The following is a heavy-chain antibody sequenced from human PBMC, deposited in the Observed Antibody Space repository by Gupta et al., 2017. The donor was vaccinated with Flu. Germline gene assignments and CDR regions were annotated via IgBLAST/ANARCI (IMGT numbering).Heavy chain of an antibody. CDR2: IKSKTAGGIT. CDR3: TTKRMGVFSDY. CDR1: FSNAW. V-gene: IGHV3-15*01. J-gene: IGHJ4*02. D-gene: IGHD3-16*01. Sequence: FSNAWMSWVRQAPGNGLEWVGRIKSKTAGGITDYAATVKGRFTISRDDSKNTLSPQMNSLKTEDTAVYYCTTKRMGVFSDYWWQGTLVTVSS.